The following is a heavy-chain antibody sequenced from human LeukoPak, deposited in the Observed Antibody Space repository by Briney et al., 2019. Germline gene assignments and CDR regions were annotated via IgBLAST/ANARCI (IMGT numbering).Heavy chain of an antibody. J-gene: IGHJ5*02. Sequence: VASVKVSCKASGGTFSSYAISWVRRAPGQGLEWMGWMNPNSGNTGYAQKFQGRVTITRNTSISTAYMELSSLRSEDTAVYYCARSRRITMVFDPWGQGTLVTVSS. CDR3: ARSRRITMVFDP. CDR2: MNPNSGNT. V-gene: IGHV1-8*03. CDR1: GGTFSSYA. D-gene: IGHD3-10*01.